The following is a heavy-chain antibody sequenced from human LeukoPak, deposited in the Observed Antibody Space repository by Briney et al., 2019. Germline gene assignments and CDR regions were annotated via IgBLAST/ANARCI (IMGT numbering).Heavy chain of an antibody. D-gene: IGHD6-13*01. CDR2: IYYSGST. CDR3: ARGVYSSSWPFDY. Sequence: SETLSLTCTVSGGSISSYYWSWIRPPPGKGLEWTGYIYYSGSTNYNPSLKSRVTISVDTSKNQFSLKLSSVTAADTAVYYCARGVYSSSWPFDYWGQGTLVTVSS. J-gene: IGHJ4*02. V-gene: IGHV4-59*01. CDR1: GGSISSYY.